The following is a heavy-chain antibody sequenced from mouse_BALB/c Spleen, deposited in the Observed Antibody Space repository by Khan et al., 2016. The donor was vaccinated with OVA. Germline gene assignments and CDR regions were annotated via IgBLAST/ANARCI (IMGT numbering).Heavy chain of an antibody. CDR2: IDPFNGGA. J-gene: IGHJ3*01. D-gene: IGHD1-1*01. Sequence: IQLVQSGPELMKPGASVKISCKASGYSFSTYYIHWVARSHGKTLEWIGYIDPFNGGATYNQKFKGKATLTVDKSSSTAYMHLTSLTSEDSAVYYCGRHGSTSCFAYWGQGTLVTVSA. V-gene: IGHV1S135*01. CDR3: GRHGSTSCFAY. CDR1: GYSFSTYY.